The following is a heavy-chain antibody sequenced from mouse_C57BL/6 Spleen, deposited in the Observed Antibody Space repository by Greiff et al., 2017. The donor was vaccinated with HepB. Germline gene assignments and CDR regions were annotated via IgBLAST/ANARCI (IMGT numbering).Heavy chain of an antibody. Sequence: QVQLQQSGPELVKPGASVKISCKASGYAFSSSWMNWVKQRPGKGLEWIGRIYPGDGDTNYNGKFKGKATLTADKSSSTAYMQLSSLTSEDSAVYFCAREGVYDYYYFDYWGQGTTLTVSS. V-gene: IGHV1-82*01. CDR3: AREGVYDYYYFDY. CDR1: GYAFSSSW. D-gene: IGHD2-4*01. J-gene: IGHJ2*01. CDR2: IYPGDGDT.